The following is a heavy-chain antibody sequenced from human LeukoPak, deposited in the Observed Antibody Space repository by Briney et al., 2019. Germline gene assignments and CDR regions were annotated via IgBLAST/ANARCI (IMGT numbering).Heavy chain of an antibody. CDR3: ARRPYDFWSGYYYYYMDV. CDR2: IYTSGST. D-gene: IGHD3-3*01. Sequence: PSETLSLTCTVSGGSISSYYWSWIRQPAGKGLEWIGRIYTSGSTNYNPSLKSRVTISVDTSKNQFSLKLSSVTAADTAVYYCARRPYDFWSGYYYYYMDVWGKGTTVTVSS. V-gene: IGHV4-4*07. CDR1: GGSISSYY. J-gene: IGHJ6*03.